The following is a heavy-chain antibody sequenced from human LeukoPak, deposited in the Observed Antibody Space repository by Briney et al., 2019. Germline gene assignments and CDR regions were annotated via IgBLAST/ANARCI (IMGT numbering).Heavy chain of an antibody. J-gene: IGHJ3*02. Sequence: SETLSLTCTVSGDSISGYFWSWIRQPPGKGLEWIGYIFTNGGTDYNPSLKSRVTISVDTSKNQFSLKLSSVTAADTAVYYCASFGYCSSTSCYDAFDIWGQGTMVTVSS. CDR1: GDSISGYF. CDR3: ASFGYCSSTSCYDAFDI. D-gene: IGHD2-2*01. CDR2: IFTNGGT. V-gene: IGHV4-4*09.